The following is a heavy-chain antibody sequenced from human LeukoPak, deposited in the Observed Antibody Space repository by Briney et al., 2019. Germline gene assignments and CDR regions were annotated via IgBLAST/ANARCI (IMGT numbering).Heavy chain of an antibody. CDR2: INNDGSDT. V-gene: IGHV3-74*01. Sequence: GGSLRLSCAASGFTFRDYWIHWVRQAPGKGLVGVGRINNDGSDTIYADSVKGRFTVARHNAKNTLFLQMKSLRAEDKAVYFCARGGFSHGFDVWGQGTVVTVSS. J-gene: IGHJ3*01. D-gene: IGHD5-12*01. CDR1: GFTFRDYW. CDR3: ARGGFSHGFDV.